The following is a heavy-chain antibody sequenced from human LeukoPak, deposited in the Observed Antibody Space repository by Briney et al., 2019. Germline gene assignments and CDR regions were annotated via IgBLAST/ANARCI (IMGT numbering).Heavy chain of an antibody. V-gene: IGHV3-15*01. Sequence: PGGSLRLSCAASGFTFTNAWMSWVRQAPGKGLEWVVRIKSKTDGGTTDYAAPVKGRFTISRDDSKNTLYLQMNSLKTEDTAVYYCTTPYAPDGFDYWGQGTLVTVSS. CDR2: IKSKTDGGTT. CDR3: TTPYAPDGFDY. CDR1: GFTFTNAW. D-gene: IGHD2-2*01. J-gene: IGHJ4*02.